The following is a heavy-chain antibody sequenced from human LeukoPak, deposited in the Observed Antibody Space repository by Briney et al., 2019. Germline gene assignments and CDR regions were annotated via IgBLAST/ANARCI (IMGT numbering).Heavy chain of an antibody. CDR1: GFTFSSYA. CDR3: ARDLGVLMVSEGYFDY. CDR2: ISYDGSNK. J-gene: IGHJ4*02. V-gene: IGHV3-30-3*01. D-gene: IGHD2-8*01. Sequence: PGGSLRLSCAASGFTFSSYAMHWVRQAPGKGLEWVAVISYDGSNKYYADSVKGRFTISRDNSKNTLYLQMNSLRAEDTAVYYCARDLGVLMVSEGYFDYWGQGTLVTVSS.